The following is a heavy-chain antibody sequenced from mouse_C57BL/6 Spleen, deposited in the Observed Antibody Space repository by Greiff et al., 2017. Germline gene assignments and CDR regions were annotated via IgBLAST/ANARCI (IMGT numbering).Heavy chain of an antibody. V-gene: IGHV5-4*03. CDR1: GFTFSSYA. D-gene: IGHD1-1*01. Sequence: EVKVVESGGGLVKPGGSLKLSCAASGFTFSSYAMSWVRQTPEKRLEWVATISDGGGYTYYPDNVKGRFTITRDNAKNNLYLQMSQLKSEDTAKYYGARVFYYGSSRYYYDMDDWGQGTSVTVSS. CDR2: ISDGGGYT. J-gene: IGHJ4*01. CDR3: ARVFYYGSSRYYYDMDD.